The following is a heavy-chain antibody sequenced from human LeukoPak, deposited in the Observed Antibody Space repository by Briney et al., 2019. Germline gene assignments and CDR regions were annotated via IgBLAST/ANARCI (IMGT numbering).Heavy chain of an antibody. CDR1: GFTFSSHS. V-gene: IGHV3-23*01. D-gene: IGHD6-19*01. Sequence: PGGSLRLSCAASGFTFSSHSMSWVRQAPGKGLEWVSAISGSGGSTYYADSVKGRFTISRDNSKNTLYLQMNSLRAEDTAVYYCAKLKGLATDAFDIWGQGTMVTVSS. CDR2: ISGSGGST. J-gene: IGHJ3*02. CDR3: AKLKGLATDAFDI.